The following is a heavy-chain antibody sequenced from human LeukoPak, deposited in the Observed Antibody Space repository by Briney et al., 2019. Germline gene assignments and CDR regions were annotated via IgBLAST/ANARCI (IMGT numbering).Heavy chain of an antibody. CDR3: ARGDRIAVAVLAESCSPTDAFDI. CDR1: GFTFSSYS. Sequence: GGSLRLSCTASGFTFSSYSMNWVRQAPGKGLEWVSFISSNSSTIYYADSVKGRFTISRNNAKTSLYLQMNSLRAEDTAVYYGARGDRIAVAVLAESCSPTDAFDIWGQGTMVTVSS. D-gene: IGHD6-19*01. J-gene: IGHJ3*02. CDR2: ISSNSSTI. V-gene: IGHV3-48*04.